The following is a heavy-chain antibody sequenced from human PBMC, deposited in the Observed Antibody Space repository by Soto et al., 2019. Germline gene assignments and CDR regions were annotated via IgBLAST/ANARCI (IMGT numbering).Heavy chain of an antibody. V-gene: IGHV3-23*01. J-gene: IGHJ6*02. CDR1: GFTFSSYA. D-gene: IGHD1-20*01. CDR2: ISGSGGST. CDR3: ANLITGTGTFYYYYYGMDV. Sequence: PGGSLRLSCAASGFTFSSYAMSWVRQAPGKGLEWVSAISGSGGSTYYADSVKGRFTISRDNSKNTLYLQMNSLRAEDTAVYYCANLITGTGTFYYYYYGMDVWGQGTTVTVSS.